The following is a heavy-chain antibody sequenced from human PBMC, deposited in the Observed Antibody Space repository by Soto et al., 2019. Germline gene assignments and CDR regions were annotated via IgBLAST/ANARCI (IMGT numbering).Heavy chain of an antibody. D-gene: IGHD7-27*01. J-gene: IGHJ5*02. Sequence: SETLSLTCAVYGGSFSGYYWSWIRQPPGKGLEWIGEINHSGSTNYNPSLKSRVTISVDTSKNQFSLKLSSVTAADTAVYYCARDFPTTLTGNSSDPWGQGTLVTVSS. V-gene: IGHV4-34*01. CDR2: INHSGST. CDR1: GGSFSGYY. CDR3: ARDFPTTLTGNSSDP.